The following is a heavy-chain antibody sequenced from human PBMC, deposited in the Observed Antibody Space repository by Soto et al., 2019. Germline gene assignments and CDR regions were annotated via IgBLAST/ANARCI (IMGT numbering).Heavy chain of an antibody. J-gene: IGHJ6*02. CDR3: AKDVGHYYAMDV. CDR2: ISWNSGSI. V-gene: IGHV3-9*01. Sequence: GGSLRLSCAASGFTFDDYTMHWVRQVPGKGLEWVSGISWNSGSIDYADSVKGRFTISRENAKNSLYLQMNSLRPEDTALYYCAKDVGHYYAMDVWGQGTTVTVSS. CDR1: GFTFDDYT.